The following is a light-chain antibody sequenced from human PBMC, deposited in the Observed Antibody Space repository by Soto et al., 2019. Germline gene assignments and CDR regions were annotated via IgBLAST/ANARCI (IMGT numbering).Light chain of an antibody. CDR3: SSYVYSNSWL. J-gene: IGLJ3*02. V-gene: IGLV2-23*01. CDR1: GSAVLSYDA. CDR2: EGN. Sequence: QSALTQPSSVSGSPGQSITISCTGTGSAVLSYDAVSWYQHLPGKAPKLIIYEGNKRASGVSDRFSGSRSGNMASLTISGLQAEDEAEYYCSSYVYSNSWLFGVGTKLTVL.